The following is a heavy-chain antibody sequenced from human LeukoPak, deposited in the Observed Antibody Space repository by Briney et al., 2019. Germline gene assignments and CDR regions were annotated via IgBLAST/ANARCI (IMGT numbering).Heavy chain of an antibody. CDR2: ISYDGSNK. D-gene: IGHD3-3*01. CDR3: ATPPFWSGYIFDY. Sequence: GRSLRLSCAASGFTFSSYAMHWVRQAPGKGLEWVAVISYDGSNKYYADSVKGRFTISRDNSKNTLYLQMNSLRAEDTAVYYCATPPFWSGYIFDYWGQGTLVTVSS. J-gene: IGHJ4*02. V-gene: IGHV3-30-3*01. CDR1: GFTFSSYA.